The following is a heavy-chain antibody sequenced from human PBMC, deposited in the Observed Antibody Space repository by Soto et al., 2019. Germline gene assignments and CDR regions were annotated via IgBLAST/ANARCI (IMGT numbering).Heavy chain of an antibody. CDR1: GGSISSGDYY. V-gene: IGHV4-30-4*01. Sequence: SETLSLTCTVSGGSISSGDYYWSWIRQPPGKGLEWIGYIYYSGSTYYNPSLKSRVTISVDTSKNQFSLKLSSVTAADTAVYYCARGPGFISRAFDIWGQGTMVTVSS. CDR3: ARGPGFISRAFDI. D-gene: IGHD3-3*02. CDR2: IYYSGST. J-gene: IGHJ3*02.